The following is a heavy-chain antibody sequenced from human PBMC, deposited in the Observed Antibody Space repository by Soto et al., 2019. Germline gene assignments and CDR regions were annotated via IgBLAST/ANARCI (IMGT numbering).Heavy chain of an antibody. CDR3: ARIISSPDTIFGVVNYYYYYGMDV. CDR2: INHSGST. CDR1: GGSFSGYY. J-gene: IGHJ6*02. Sequence: SETLSLTCAVYGGSFSGYYWSWIRQPPGKGLEWIGEINHSGSTNYNPSLKSRVTISVDTSKNQFSLKLSSVTAADTAVYYCARIISSPDTIFGVVNYYYYYGMDVWGQGTTVIVSS. D-gene: IGHD3-3*01. V-gene: IGHV4-34*01.